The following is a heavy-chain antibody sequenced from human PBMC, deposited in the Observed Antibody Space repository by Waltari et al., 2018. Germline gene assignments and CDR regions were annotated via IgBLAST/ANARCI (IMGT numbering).Heavy chain of an antibody. CDR2: ISSDGGST. CDR3: ARGGGSYYANAFDI. CDR1: TFTFSSYS. V-gene: IGHV3-64*07. J-gene: IGHJ3*02. Sequence: EVQLVESGGGLVQPGGSLRLSCAASTFTFSSYSMHWVRQAPGKGLEYVSAISSDGGSTYYADSVKGRFTISRDNSKNTLYLQMGSLRAEDMAVYHCARGGGSYYANAFDIWGQGTMVTVSS. D-gene: IGHD1-26*01.